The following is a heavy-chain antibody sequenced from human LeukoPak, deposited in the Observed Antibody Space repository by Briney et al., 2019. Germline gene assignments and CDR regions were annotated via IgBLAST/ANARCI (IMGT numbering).Heavy chain of an antibody. CDR3: ARGPYSSSWYVYYYGMDV. CDR2: IYYSGST. CDR1: GGSVSSGSYY. V-gene: IGHV4-61*01. Sequence: SETLSLTCTVSGGSVSSGSYYWSWIRQPPGKGLEWIGYIYYSGSTNYNPSLKSRVTISVDTSKNQFSLKLSSVTAADTAVYYCARGPYSSSWYVYYYGMDVRGQGTTVTVSS. D-gene: IGHD6-13*01. J-gene: IGHJ6*02.